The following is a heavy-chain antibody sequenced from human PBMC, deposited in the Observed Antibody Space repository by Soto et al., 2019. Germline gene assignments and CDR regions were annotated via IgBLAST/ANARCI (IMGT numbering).Heavy chain of an antibody. Sequence: SVKVSCKASGGTFDSYVISWLRQAPGQGLEWMGGIMPIFGTPNYAQKFRGRATISADESTSTAYLELSSLTSDDTAVYYCARVHSSGIFYFVDPWGQGTLVTVSS. V-gene: IGHV1-69*13. D-gene: IGHD3-10*01. CDR3: ARVHSSGIFYFVDP. J-gene: IGHJ5*02. CDR1: GGTFDSYV. CDR2: IMPIFGTP.